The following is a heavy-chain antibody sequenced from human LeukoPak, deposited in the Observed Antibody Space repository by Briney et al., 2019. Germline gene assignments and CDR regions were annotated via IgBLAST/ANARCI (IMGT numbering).Heavy chain of an antibody. CDR2: ISSSGSTI. CDR1: GFTFSSYE. D-gene: IGHD4-17*01. V-gene: IGHV3-48*03. J-gene: IGHJ4*02. Sequence: GGSLRLSCAASGFTFSSYEMNWVRQAPGKGLEWVSYISSSGSTIYYADSVKGRFTISRDNAKNSLYLQMNSLRAEDKAVYYCAREDGEASDYWGQGTLVTVSS. CDR3: AREDGEASDY.